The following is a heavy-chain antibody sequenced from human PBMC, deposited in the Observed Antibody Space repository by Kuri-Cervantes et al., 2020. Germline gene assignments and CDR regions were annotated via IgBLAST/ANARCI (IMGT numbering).Heavy chain of an antibody. CDR2: ISSSGSTI. CDR1: GFTFSDYY. V-gene: IGHV3-11*01. CDR3: AKSLITMIVVA. Sequence: LSLTCAASGFTFSDYYMSWIRQAPGKGLEWVSYISSSGSTIYYADSVKGRFTISRDNSKNTLYLQMNSLRAEDTAVYYCAKSLITMIVVAWGQGTLVTVSS. J-gene: IGHJ5*02. D-gene: IGHD3-22*01.